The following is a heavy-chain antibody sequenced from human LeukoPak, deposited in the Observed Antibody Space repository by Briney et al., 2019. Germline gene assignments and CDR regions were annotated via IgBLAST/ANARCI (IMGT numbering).Heavy chain of an antibody. CDR3: ARERGGDAFDI. CDR1: GFTFSDCH. V-gene: IGHV3-33*01. J-gene: IGHJ3*02. Sequence: PGGSLRLSCAASGFTFSDCHIHWVRQAPGKGLDWVALIWYDEDAKFYADSVKGRFTISRDKSKDTLYLQMNSLGVEDTAVYYCARERGGDAFDIWGQGTMVTVSS. CDR2: IWYDEDAK. D-gene: IGHD2-15*01.